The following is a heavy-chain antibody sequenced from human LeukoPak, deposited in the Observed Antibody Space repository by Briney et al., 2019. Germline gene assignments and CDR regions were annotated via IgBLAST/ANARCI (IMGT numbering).Heavy chain of an antibody. J-gene: IGHJ3*02. CDR1: GGFISSSSYY. CDR2: IYYSAST. D-gene: IGHD5-18*01. CDR3: ARDGLWIQNAFDI. V-gene: IGHV4-39*07. Sequence: SETLSLTCTVSGGFISSSSYYWGWIRQPPGKGLEWIGSIYYSASTYYHPSLKSRVTISVDTSKNEFSLKLSSVTAADTAVYYCARDGLWIQNAFDIWGQGTMVTVSA.